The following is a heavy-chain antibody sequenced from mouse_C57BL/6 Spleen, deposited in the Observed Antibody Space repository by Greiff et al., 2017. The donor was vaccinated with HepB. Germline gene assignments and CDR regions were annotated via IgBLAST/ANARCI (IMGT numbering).Heavy chain of an antibody. CDR2: IYPGSGST. J-gene: IGHJ3*01. CDR1: GYTFTSYW. D-gene: IGHD3-3*01. CDR3: AREMAQGRGFAY. V-gene: IGHV1-55*01. Sequence: QVQLKQPGAELVKPGASVKMSCKASGYTFTSYWITWVKQRPGQGLEWIGDIYPGSGSTNYNEKFKSKATLTVDTSSSTAYMQLSSLTSEDSAVYYCAREMAQGRGFAYWGQGTLVTVSA.